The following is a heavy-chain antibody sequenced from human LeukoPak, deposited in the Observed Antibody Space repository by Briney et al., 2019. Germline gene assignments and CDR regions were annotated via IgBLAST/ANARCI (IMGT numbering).Heavy chain of an antibody. CDR3: GRDWKLDY. CDR2: IGDNGGDT. Sequence: GGSLRLSCAASGFTFNNLPMSWVRQAPGKGLEWVSAIGDNGGDTKYAASVKGRFTIYRDNSRNTLYLQMNSLRVEDTAIYFCGRDWKLDYWGQGTLVTVSS. V-gene: IGHV3-23*01. D-gene: IGHD1-1*01. CDR1: GFTFNNLP. J-gene: IGHJ4*02.